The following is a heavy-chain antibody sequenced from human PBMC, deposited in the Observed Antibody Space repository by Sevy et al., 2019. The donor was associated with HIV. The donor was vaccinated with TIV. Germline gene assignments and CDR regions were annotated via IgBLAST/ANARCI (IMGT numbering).Heavy chain of an antibody. V-gene: IGHV5-51*01. CDR1: GYDFNTHW. Sequence: GESLKISCKGSGYDFNTHWIGWVRQMPGKGLEWMGIIYVGDSDTRYNPSFQGQVTISADKSINTAYLQWSSLKASDTAMYYCARRQTIYTALDFWGPGTMVTVSS. D-gene: IGHD3-3*01. CDR3: ARRQTIYTALDF. J-gene: IGHJ3*01. CDR2: IYVGDSDT.